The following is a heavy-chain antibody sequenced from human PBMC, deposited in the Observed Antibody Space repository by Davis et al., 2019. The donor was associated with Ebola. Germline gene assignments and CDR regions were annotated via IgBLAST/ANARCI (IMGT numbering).Heavy chain of an antibody. Sequence: PGGSLRLSCAASGFTFRTYSLNWVRQAPGKGLEWVSSITSAGTYIYYADSVRGRFTISRDTAKKSLYLQMNSLRDEDTAVYYCAVHNGDWLQLDFWGQGTLVTVSS. V-gene: IGHV3-21*01. CDR3: AVHNGDWLQLDF. CDR2: ITSAGTYI. J-gene: IGHJ4*02. D-gene: IGHD3-9*01. CDR1: GFTFRTYS.